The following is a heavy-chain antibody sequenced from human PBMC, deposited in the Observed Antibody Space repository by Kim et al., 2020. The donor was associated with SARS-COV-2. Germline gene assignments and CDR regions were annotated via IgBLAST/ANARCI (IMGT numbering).Heavy chain of an antibody. J-gene: IGHJ4*02. CDR3: AKTRSGSCGGQIDF. Sequence: GGSLRLSCGATGFTFSDHGMTWVRQAPGKGLEWVSRVCGGDRGTYYADSVKGRFTISRDNSKNTLYLQMNSLRAEDTARYYCAKTRSGSCGGQIDFWGQGTLVTVSS. CDR1: GFTFSDHG. V-gene: IGHV3-23*01. CDR2: VCGGDRGT. D-gene: IGHD3-10*01.